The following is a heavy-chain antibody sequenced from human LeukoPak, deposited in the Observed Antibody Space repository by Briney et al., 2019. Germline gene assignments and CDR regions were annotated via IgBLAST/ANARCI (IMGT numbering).Heavy chain of an antibody. CDR1: GFTFSSYS. J-gene: IGHJ4*02. V-gene: IGHV3-21*01. Sequence: PGGSLRLSCAASGFTFSSYSMNWVRQAPGKGLEWVSSISTSSSYIYYADSVKGRFTSSRDNAKKSLYLQMNGLRAEDTAVYYCARAGSRQWLVDLFDYWGQGTLVTVSS. CDR3: ARAGSRQWLVDLFDY. D-gene: IGHD6-19*01. CDR2: ISTSSSYI.